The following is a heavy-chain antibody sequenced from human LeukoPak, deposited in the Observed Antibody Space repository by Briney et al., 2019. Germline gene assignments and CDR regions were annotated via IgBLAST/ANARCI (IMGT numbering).Heavy chain of an antibody. CDR2: IKQDGSEK. D-gene: IGHD1/OR15-1a*01. V-gene: IGHV3-7*01. Sequence: PGGSLRLSCAASGFTFSSYEMHWVRQAPGKGLEWVGNIKQDGSEKYYVDSVKGRFTISRDNAKNSLYLQMNSLRAEDTAVYYCARDKGMAETNFDYWGQGTLVTVSS. CDR3: ARDKGMAETNFDY. CDR1: GFTFSSYE. J-gene: IGHJ4*02.